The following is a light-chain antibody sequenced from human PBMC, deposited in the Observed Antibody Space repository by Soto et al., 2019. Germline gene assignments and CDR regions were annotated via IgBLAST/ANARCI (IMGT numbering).Light chain of an antibody. CDR1: QSVSSN. CDR2: GAS. CDR3: QQYNNWPPLT. J-gene: IGKJ4*01. V-gene: IGKV3-15*01. Sequence: IVMTQSPATLSVSPGERATLCCRASQSVSSNLAWYHQKPGQAPRLLIYGASTRATGIPARFSGSGSGTEFTLTISSLQSEDFAVDYCQQYNNWPPLTFGGGTKVEIK.